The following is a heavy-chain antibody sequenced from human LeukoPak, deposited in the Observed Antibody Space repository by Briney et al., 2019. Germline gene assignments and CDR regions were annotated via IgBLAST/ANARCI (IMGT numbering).Heavy chain of an antibody. D-gene: IGHD5-18*01. Sequence: GASVKVSCKASGGTFSSYAISWVRQAPGQGLEWMGGIIPIFGTANYAQRFQGRVTITTDESTSTAYMELSSLRSEDTAVYYCARGNSYAITPANYYYYMDVWGKGTTVTVSS. V-gene: IGHV1-69*05. J-gene: IGHJ6*03. CDR2: IIPIFGTA. CDR3: ARGNSYAITPANYYYYMDV. CDR1: GGTFSSYA.